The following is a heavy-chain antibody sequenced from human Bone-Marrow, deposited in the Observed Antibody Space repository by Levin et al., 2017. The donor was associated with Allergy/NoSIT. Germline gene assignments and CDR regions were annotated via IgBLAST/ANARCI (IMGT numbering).Heavy chain of an antibody. CDR2: TSYDGSKK. V-gene: IGHV3-30*18. D-gene: IGHD5-24*01. CDR3: AKAEEMSTIMDYFDY. Sequence: HGESLKISCAASGFTFSDYGMHWVRQAPGKGLEWVALTSYDGSKKYYADSVKGRFTISRDNSKNTLYLQMNSLRDEDTAIYYCAKAEEMSTIMDYFDYWGQGTRVTVSS. CDR1: GFTFSDYG. J-gene: IGHJ4*02.